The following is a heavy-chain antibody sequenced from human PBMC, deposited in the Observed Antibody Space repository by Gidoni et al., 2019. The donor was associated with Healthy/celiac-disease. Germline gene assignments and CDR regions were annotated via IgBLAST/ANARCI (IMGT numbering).Heavy chain of an antibody. CDR1: GFTFSSYA. J-gene: IGHJ6*02. CDR2: ISGSGGST. CDR3: AKYPVVPAAMPHYYYYGMDV. Sequence: EVQLLESGGGLVQPGGSLRLSCAASGFTFSSYAMSWVRQAPGKGLEWVSAISGSGGSTYYADSVKGRFTISRDNSKNTLYLQMNSLRAEDTAVYYCAKYPVVPAAMPHYYYYGMDVWGQGTTVTVSS. V-gene: IGHV3-23*01. D-gene: IGHD2-2*01.